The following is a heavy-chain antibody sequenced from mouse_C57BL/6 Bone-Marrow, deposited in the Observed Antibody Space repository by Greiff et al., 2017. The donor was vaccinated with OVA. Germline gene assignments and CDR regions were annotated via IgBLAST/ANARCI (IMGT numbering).Heavy chain of an antibody. CDR2: IDPNSGGT. D-gene: IGHD1-1*01. J-gene: IGHJ2*01. Sequence: VKLQQSGAELVKPGASVKLSCKASGYTFTSYWMHWVKQRPGRGLEWIGRIDPNSGGTKYNEKFKSKATLTVDKPSSTAYMQLSSLTSEDSAVYYCARWGTTVVEGLVYWGQGTTLTVSS. V-gene: IGHV1-72*01. CDR3: ARWGTTVVEGLVY. CDR1: GYTFTSYW.